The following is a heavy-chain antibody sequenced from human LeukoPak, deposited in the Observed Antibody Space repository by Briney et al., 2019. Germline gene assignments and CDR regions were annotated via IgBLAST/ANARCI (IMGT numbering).Heavy chain of an antibody. CDR1: GDSVSNNSAA. CDR2: TYYRSKWFN. CDR3: AKNCGDSNWFDP. J-gene: IGHJ5*02. Sequence: SQTLSLTCAISGDSVSNNSAAWNWIRQSPSRGLEWLGRTYYRSKWFNDFALSVKSRITINPDTSKNQFSLQLNSVTPEDTAVYYCAKNCGDSNWFDPWGQGTLVTVSS. D-gene: IGHD4-17*01. V-gene: IGHV6-1*01.